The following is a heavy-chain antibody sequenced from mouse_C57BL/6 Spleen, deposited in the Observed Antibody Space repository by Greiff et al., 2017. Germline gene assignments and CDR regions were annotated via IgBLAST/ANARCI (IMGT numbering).Heavy chain of an antibody. J-gene: IGHJ1*03. CDR3: ARTPYYSNWYFDV. CDR2: IDPEVGET. CDR1: GFNIKDYY. V-gene: IGHV14-2*01. Sequence: EVQLQQSGAELVKPGASVKLSCTASGFNIKDYYMHWVKQRTEQGLEWIGRIDPEVGETKYAPKFQGKATITADTSSNTAYLQRSSLTSEDTAVYYCARTPYYSNWYFDVWGTGTTVTVSS. D-gene: IGHD2-5*01.